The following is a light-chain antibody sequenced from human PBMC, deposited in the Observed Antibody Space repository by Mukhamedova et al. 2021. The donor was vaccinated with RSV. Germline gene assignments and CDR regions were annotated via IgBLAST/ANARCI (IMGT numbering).Light chain of an antibody. J-gene: IGKJ2*01. Sequence: FYISNNNNYLSFYQHKPGQPPKLLIYWASTRESGVPDRFSGSGSVTDFPLHIRRLQAEDVAVYSCQQYYSTRATFGQGTKL. V-gene: IGKV4-1*01. CDR2: WAS. CDR1: FYISNNNNY. CDR3: QQYYSTRAT.